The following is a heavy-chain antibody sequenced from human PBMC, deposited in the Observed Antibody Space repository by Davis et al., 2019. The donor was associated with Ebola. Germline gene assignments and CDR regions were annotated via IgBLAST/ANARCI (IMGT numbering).Heavy chain of an antibody. CDR1: GFSFTTSA. D-gene: IGHD3-3*01. CDR2: ISGSGGST. CDR3: AKSGLSFGVVKYHYGMDV. V-gene: IGHV3-23*01. Sequence: GESLKISCAASGFSFTTSAMHWVRQAPGKGLEWVSAISGSGGSTYYADSVKGRFTISRDNSKKTLYLQMNSLRAEDTAVYYCAKSGLSFGVVKYHYGMDVWGKGTTVTVSS. J-gene: IGHJ6*04.